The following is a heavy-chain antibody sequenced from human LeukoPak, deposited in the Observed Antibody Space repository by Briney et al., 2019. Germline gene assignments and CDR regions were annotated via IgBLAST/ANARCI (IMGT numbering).Heavy chain of an antibody. CDR3: AKDMDHDYDDYGFDY. Sequence: GGSLRLSCAASGFTFSSYVMHWVRQAPGKGLEWVAFISYDGSNKYYADSVKGRCTISRDNSKNTVYLQMNSLRAEDAAVYYCAKDMDHDYDDYGFDYWGQGTPVTVSS. CDR1: GFTFSSYV. V-gene: IGHV3-30*18. J-gene: IGHJ4*02. D-gene: IGHD4-17*01. CDR2: ISYDGSNK.